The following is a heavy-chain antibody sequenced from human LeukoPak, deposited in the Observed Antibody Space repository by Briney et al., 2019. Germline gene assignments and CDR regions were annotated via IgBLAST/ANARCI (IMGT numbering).Heavy chain of an antibody. J-gene: IGHJ4*02. CDR3: ARGGGRTTYYDFWSGYYTRKGNDY. D-gene: IGHD3-3*01. CDR2: MNPNSGNT. V-gene: IGHV1-8*01. Sequence: GASVKVSCKASGYTFTSYDINWVRQATGQGLEWMGWMNPNSGNTGYAQKFQGRVTMTRNTSISTAYMELSSLRSEDTAVYYCARGGGRTTYYDFWSGYYTRKGNDYWGQGTLVTVSS. CDR1: GYTFTSYD.